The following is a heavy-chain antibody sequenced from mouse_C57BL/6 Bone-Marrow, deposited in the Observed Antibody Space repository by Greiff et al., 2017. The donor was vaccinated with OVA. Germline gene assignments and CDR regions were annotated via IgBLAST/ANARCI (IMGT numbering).Heavy chain of an antibody. CDR1: GYTFTSYW. CDR3: ARKPPHYYGPYYFDY. CDR2: IDPSDSYT. Sequence: QVQLQQSGAELVKPGASVKLSCKASGYTFTSYWMQWVKQRPGQGLEWIGEIDPSDSYTNYNQKFKGKATLTVDTSSSTAYMQLSSLTSEDSAVYYCARKPPHYYGPYYFDYWGQGTTLTVSS. V-gene: IGHV1-50*01. D-gene: IGHD1-2*01. J-gene: IGHJ2*01.